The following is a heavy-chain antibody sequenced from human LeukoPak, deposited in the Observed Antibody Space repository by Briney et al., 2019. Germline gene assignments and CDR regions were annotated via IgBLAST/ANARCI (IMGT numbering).Heavy chain of an antibody. Sequence: GGSLRLSCAASGFPFRSYSMNWVRQAPGKGLEWVSSISSSSSYIYYADSVKGRFTISRDNAKNSLYLQMNSLRAEDTAVYYCARVPYETTGIDYWGQGTLVTVSS. CDR1: GFPFRSYS. CDR2: ISSSSSYI. V-gene: IGHV3-21*01. J-gene: IGHJ4*02. CDR3: ARVPYETTGIDY. D-gene: IGHD3-10*01.